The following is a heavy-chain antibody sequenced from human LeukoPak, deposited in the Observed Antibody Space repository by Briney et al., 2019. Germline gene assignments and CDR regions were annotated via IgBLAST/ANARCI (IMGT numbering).Heavy chain of an antibody. D-gene: IGHD5-18*01. J-gene: IGHJ2*01. Sequence: GASVKVSCKASGYTFTTYGISWVRQAPGQGLEWMGWISAYNGNTNYAQKFQGRVTMTEDTSTDTAYMELSSLRSEDTAVYYCATHTWIQLWRKRWYFDLWGRGTLVTVSS. CDR2: ISAYNGNT. CDR1: GYTFTTYG. CDR3: ATHTWIQLWRKRWYFDL. V-gene: IGHV1-18*01.